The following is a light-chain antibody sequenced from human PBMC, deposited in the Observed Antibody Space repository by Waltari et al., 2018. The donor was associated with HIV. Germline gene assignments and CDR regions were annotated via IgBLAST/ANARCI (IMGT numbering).Light chain of an antibody. V-gene: IGLV2-23*02. CDR1: SNDLARSAL. CDR3: CSYAGITTWV. Sequence: QSALTQPASVSGSPGQSITISCTGTSNDLARSALVSWYQHQPGRAPKLIIYDVTKWPSGVSHRFSGSKSGATASLTISGLQAEDEADYYCCSYAGITTWVFGGGTKVTVL. J-gene: IGLJ3*02. CDR2: DVT.